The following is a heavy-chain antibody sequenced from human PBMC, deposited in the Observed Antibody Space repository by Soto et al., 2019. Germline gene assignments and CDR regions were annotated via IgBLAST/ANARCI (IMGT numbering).Heavy chain of an antibody. CDR2: INHSGST. CDR3: ARTGTGITGTTVPYYYYGMDV. J-gene: IGHJ6*02. CDR1: GGSFSGYY. Sequence: SETLSLTCAVYGGSFSGYYWSWIRQPPGKGLEWIGEINHSGSTNYNPSLKSRVTISVDTSKNQFSLKLSSVTAADTAAYYCARTGTGITGTTVPYYYYGMDVWGQGTTVTVSS. V-gene: IGHV4-34*01. D-gene: IGHD1-20*01.